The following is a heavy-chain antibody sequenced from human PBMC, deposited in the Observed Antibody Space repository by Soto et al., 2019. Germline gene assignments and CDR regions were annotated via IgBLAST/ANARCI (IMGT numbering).Heavy chain of an antibody. V-gene: IGHV3-30-3*01. CDR1: GFTFRNHA. CDR3: ARGDREDILVVVGARPGEYGTDI. CDR2: IAHDGSNA. J-gene: IGHJ6*02. Sequence: QVQLVESGGGVVQPGGSLRLSCAASGFTFRNHAMHWVGQPPGKGRECLAVIAHDGSNAFYRDSVKGRFTVSRDNSKNTLYLYMNSLRSEDTGVYYCARGDREDILVVVGARPGEYGTDIWGQGTTVIVSS. D-gene: IGHD2-15*01.